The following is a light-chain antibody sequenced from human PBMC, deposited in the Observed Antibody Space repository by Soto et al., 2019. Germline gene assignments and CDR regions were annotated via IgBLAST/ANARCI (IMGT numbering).Light chain of an antibody. Sequence: EIVLTQSPATLSLSPGERATLSCRASQSVSSYLAWYQQKPGQAPRLLIYDASNRATGIPARFSGSGSGTDFTLNISSLEPEDLAVYYCQQRSNWRLTFGGGTKVEIK. J-gene: IGKJ4*01. V-gene: IGKV3-11*01. CDR3: QQRSNWRLT. CDR1: QSVSSY. CDR2: DAS.